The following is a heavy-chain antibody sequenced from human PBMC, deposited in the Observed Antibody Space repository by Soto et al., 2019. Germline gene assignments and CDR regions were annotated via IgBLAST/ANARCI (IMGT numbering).Heavy chain of an antibody. Sequence: GGSLRLSCAASGFTFSSYAMSWVRQAPGKGLEWVSAISGSGGSTYYADSGKGRFTISRDNSKNTLYLQMNSLRAEDTAVYYCAKGRVSLWFGESYFDYWGQGTLVTVSS. D-gene: IGHD3-10*01. J-gene: IGHJ4*02. V-gene: IGHV3-23*01. CDR1: GFTFSSYA. CDR2: ISGSGGST. CDR3: AKGRVSLWFGESYFDY.